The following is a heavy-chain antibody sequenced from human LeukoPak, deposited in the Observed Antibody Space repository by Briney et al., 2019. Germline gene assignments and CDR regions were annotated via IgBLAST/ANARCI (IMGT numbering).Heavy chain of an antibody. Sequence: GGSLRLSCTGSGFTFGDYAMSWVRQAPGKGLEWVGFIRSKAYGGTTEYAASVKGRFTISRDDSKSIAYLQMNSLKTEDTAVYYCTRSPGIAVANFDYWGQGTLVTVSS. CDR1: GFTFGDYA. CDR3: TRSPGIAVANFDY. D-gene: IGHD6-19*01. J-gene: IGHJ4*02. V-gene: IGHV3-49*04. CDR2: IRSKAYGGTT.